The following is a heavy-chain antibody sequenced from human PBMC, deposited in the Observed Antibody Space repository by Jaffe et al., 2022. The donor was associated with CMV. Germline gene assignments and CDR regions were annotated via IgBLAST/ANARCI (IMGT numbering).Heavy chain of an antibody. CDR1: GGSFSGYY. D-gene: IGHD3-22*01. CDR2: INHSGST. J-gene: IGHJ4*02. CDR3: ARGRDYYDSSGYPY. Sequence: QVQLQQWGAGLLKPSETLSLTCAVYGGSFSGYYWSWIRQPPGKGLEWIGEINHSGSTNYNPSLKSRVTISVDTSKNQFSLKLSSVTAADTAVYYCARGRDYYDSSGYPYWGQGTLVTVSS. V-gene: IGHV4-34*01.